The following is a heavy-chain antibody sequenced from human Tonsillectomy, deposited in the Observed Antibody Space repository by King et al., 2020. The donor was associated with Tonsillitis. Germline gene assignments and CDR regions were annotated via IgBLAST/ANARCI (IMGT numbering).Heavy chain of an antibody. V-gene: IGHV3-7*01. Sequence: VQLVESGGGLVQPGGSLRLSCAASGFTFSSYWMTWVRQAPGKGLEWVANIEHDGTVKYYVDSVKGRFTISRDNAKNSLYLQMNSLRVEDMGVYYCASGYYEMSFWGQGTLVTVSS. CDR3: ASGYYEMSF. CDR2: IEHDGTVK. CDR1: GFTFSSYW. J-gene: IGHJ4*02. D-gene: IGHD1-26*01.